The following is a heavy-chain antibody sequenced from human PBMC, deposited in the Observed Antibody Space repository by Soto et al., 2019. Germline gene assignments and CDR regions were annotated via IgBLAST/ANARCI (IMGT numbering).Heavy chain of an antibody. J-gene: IGHJ6*02. CDR3: TGGTDLRFYTGYSCQGMDV. CDR2: IKQDGSEE. Sequence: PGGSLRLSCAASGFTPGNYWMSWVRQAPGQGLEWVANIKQDGSEEFYVDSVKGRFTISTDNPKNSLYLQMNSLRAEDTAVYYCTGGTDLRFYTGYSCQGMDVWGQGTTVTVSS. D-gene: IGHD3-9*01. CDR1: GFTPGNYW. V-gene: IGHV3-7*03.